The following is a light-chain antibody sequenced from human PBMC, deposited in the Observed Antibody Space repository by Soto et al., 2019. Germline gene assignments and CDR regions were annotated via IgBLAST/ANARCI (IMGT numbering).Light chain of an antibody. V-gene: IGKV3-20*01. CDR2: GAS. CDR1: QSVSSSY. J-gene: IGKJ5*01. CDR3: QQYGSPHT. Sequence: ALTQSPGTLSLSPGERATLSWRASQSVSSSYLAWYQQKPCQAPRLLIFGASTRATGIPDRFSGSGAGAYFNLTISRMQPADFGVYDCQQYGSPHTFGQGTRLDIK.